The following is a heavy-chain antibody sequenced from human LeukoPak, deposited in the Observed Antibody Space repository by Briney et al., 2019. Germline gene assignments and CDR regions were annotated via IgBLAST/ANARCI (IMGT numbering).Heavy chain of an antibody. J-gene: IGHJ4*02. Sequence: PGGSLRLSCEASGLTFSDHWMHWVRQAPGKGLDWVSGIKTDGSKACYGDAVRGRFIISRDNSSNMLFLLMNNVRDDDTAVYFCARDVGPYGGSPGVDWGQGTQVIVSS. CDR2: IKTDGSKA. CDR3: ARDVGPYGGSPGVD. V-gene: IGHV3-74*01. D-gene: IGHD1-26*01. CDR1: GLTFSDHW.